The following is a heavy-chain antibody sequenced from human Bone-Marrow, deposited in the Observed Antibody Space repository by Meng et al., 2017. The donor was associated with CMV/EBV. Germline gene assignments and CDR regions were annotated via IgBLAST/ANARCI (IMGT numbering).Heavy chain of an antibody. CDR3: ARGVATIRGYYYYYGMDV. CDR1: GYTFTSYG. V-gene: IGHV1-18*01. D-gene: IGHD5-12*01. Sequence: ASVKVSCKASGYTFTSYGISWVRQAPGQGLEWMGWISAYNGNTNYAQKLQGRVTMTTDTSTSTAYMELRSLRSEDTAVYYCARGVATIRGYYYYYGMDVWGQGTTVTVSS. CDR2: ISAYNGNT. J-gene: IGHJ6*02.